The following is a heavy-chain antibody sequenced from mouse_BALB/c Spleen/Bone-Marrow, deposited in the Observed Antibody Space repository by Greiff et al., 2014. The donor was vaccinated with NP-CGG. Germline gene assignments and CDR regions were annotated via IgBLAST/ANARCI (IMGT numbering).Heavy chain of an antibody. CDR3: TRSGDFHFDY. Sequence: VQLQQSGAELVRPGASVKLSCKASGYTFTSYWINWVKQRPGQGLEWIGNIYPSDSYTNYNQKFKDKATLTVDKSSSTAYMQLSSPTSEDSAVYYCTRSGDFHFDYWGQGTTLTVSS. CDR2: IYPSDSYT. J-gene: IGHJ2*01. D-gene: IGHD3-1*01. V-gene: IGHV1-69*02. CDR1: GYTFTSYW.